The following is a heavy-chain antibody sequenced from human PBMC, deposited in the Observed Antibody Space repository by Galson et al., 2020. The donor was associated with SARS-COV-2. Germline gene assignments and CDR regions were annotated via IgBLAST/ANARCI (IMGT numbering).Heavy chain of an antibody. CDR1: GGSLSGYY. CDR3: ARTGLQFLDLKDQHWFDP. J-gene: IGHJ5*02. D-gene: IGHD3-3*01. CDR2: MNHSGSA. Sequence: SETLSLTCGVSGGSLSGYYWSWIRQPPGKGLEWIGEMNHSGSAKYNPSLKSRVTMSVDTTQNQFSLKLSPVSAADTAVYYCARTGLQFLDLKDQHWFDPWGQGILVTVSS. V-gene: IGHV4-34*01.